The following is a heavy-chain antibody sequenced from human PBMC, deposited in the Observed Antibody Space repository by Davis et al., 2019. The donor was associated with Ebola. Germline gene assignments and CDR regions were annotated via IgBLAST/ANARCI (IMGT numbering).Heavy chain of an antibody. CDR3: ARDCIVVVPAAIPVNYYYYGMDV. CDR2: INPNSGGT. J-gene: IGHJ6*02. D-gene: IGHD2-2*01. CDR1: GYTFTGYY. Sequence: ASVKVSCKASGYTFTGYYMHWVRQAPGQGLEWMGWINPNSGGTNYAQKFQGRVTMTRDTSISPAYMELSRLRSDDTAVYYCARDCIVVVPAAIPVNYYYYGMDVWGQGTTVTVSS. V-gene: IGHV1-2*02.